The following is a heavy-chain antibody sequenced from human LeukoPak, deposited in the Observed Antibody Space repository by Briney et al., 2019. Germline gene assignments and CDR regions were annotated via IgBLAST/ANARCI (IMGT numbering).Heavy chain of an antibody. V-gene: IGHV7-4-1*02. Sequence: ASVKVSCKASGYTFTKYGMNWVRQAPGQGLEWMGWINTNTGNPTYAQGFTGRFVFSLDTSVSTAYLQISSLKAEDTAVYYCARVGRYCSSTSCAEFYYFDYWGQGTLVTVSS. CDR2: INTNTGNP. CDR1: GYTFTKYG. CDR3: ARVGRYCSSTSCAEFYYFDY. J-gene: IGHJ4*02. D-gene: IGHD2-2*01.